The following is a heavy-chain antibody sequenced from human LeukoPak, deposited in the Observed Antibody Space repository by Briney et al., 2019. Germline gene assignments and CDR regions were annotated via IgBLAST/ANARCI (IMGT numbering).Heavy chain of an antibody. CDR2: ISSSGSTI. J-gene: IGHJ5*02. CDR1: GFTFSDYY. V-gene: IGHV3-11*01. CDR3: ARDCSSTSCENNWFDP. Sequence: GGSLRLSCAASGFTFSDYYMSWIRQAPGKGLEWVSYISSSGSTIYYADSVKGRFTISRDNAKNSLYLQMNSLRAEDTAVYYCARDCSSTSCENNWFDPWGQGTLVTVSS. D-gene: IGHD2-2*01.